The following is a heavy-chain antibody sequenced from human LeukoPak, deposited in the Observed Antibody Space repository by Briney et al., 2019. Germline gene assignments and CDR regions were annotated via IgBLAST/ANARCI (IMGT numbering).Heavy chain of an antibody. V-gene: IGHV4-34*01. J-gene: IGHJ6*03. CDR2: INHSGST. D-gene: IGHD6-6*01. CDR1: GGSFSGYY. Sequence: SETLSLTCAVYGGSFSGYYWSWIRQPTGKGLEWIGEINHSGSTNYNPSLKSRVTISVDTSKNQFSLKVSSVTAADTAVYYCAKAYKKRSSFFCYYYYYMDVWGKGTTVTVSS. CDR3: AKAYKKRSSFFCYYYYYMDV.